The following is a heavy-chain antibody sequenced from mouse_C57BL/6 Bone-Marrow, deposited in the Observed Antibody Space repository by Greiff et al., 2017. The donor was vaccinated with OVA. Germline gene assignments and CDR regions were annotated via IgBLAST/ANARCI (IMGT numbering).Heavy chain of an antibody. CDR1: GFSFNTYA. D-gene: IGHD2-3*01. CDR3: VRHRGDGRGFDY. J-gene: IGHJ2*01. V-gene: IGHV10-1*01. Sequence: EVQGVESGGGLVQPKGSLKLSCAASGFSFNTYAMNWVRQAPGKGLEWVARIRSKSNNYATYYADSVKDRFTISRDDSESMLYLQMNNLKTEDTAMYYCVRHRGDGRGFDYWGKGTTLTVSS. CDR2: IRSKSNNYAT.